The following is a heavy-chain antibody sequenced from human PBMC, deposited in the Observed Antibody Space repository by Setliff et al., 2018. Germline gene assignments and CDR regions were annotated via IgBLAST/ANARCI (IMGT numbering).Heavy chain of an antibody. CDR3: ARTCSGSGCYAGLES. CDR2: IWDDGVKK. J-gene: IGHJ4*02. CDR1: GFTFDDYA. D-gene: IGHD2-15*01. V-gene: IGHV3-33*08. Sequence: ALRLSCAASGFTFDDYAMHWVRQAPGKGLEWVAVIWDDGVKKYHADSVKGRFTISRDNSKNTLYLQMNSLRPEDTAVYYCARTCSGSGCYAGLESWGQGTPVTVSS.